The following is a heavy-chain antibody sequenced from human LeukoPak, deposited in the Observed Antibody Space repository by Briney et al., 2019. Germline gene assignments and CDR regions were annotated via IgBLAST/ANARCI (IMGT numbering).Heavy chain of an antibody. J-gene: IGHJ4*02. D-gene: IGHD3-22*01. CDR3: ARDQDVGMYYFESSGYSH. Sequence: GGSLRLSWASSGFTLVSYGLNWGRQAPGKGLEWVSTISSGGHIYYEDSVKGRFTISRDNAKNSLYLQMNSLRAEHTAVYYCARDQDVGMYYFESSGYSHWGQGIMVTVSS. CDR2: ISSGGHI. CDR1: GFTLVSYG. V-gene: IGHV3-21*01.